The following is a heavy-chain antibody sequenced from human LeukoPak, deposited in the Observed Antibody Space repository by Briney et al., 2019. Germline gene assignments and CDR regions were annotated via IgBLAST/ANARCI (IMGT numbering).Heavy chain of an antibody. CDR3: ARGGPISRPGIAVAGTDYYYGMDV. V-gene: IGHV1-58*01. J-gene: IGHJ6*02. CDR1: GFTFTSSA. Sequence: SVKVSCKASGFTFTSSAVQWVRQARGQRLEWIGWIVVGSGNTNYAQKFQERVTITRDMSTSTAYMELSSLRSEDTAVYYCARGGPISRPGIAVAGTDYYYGMDVWGQGTTVTVSS. CDR2: IVVGSGNT. D-gene: IGHD6-19*01.